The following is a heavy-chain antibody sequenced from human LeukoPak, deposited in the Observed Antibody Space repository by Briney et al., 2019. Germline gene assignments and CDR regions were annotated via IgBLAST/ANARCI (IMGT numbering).Heavy chain of an antibody. D-gene: IGHD6-13*01. CDR2: ISAYNGNT. CDR3: TRDHPVGTQTYYYYYGMDV. J-gene: IGHJ6*02. Sequence: ASVKVSCKASGYTFTSYGICWVRQAPGQGLEWMGWISAYNGNTNYAQKLQGRGTMTTDTSTSTAYMELRSLRSDDTAVYYCTRDHPVGTQTYYYYYGMDVWGQGTTVTVSS. V-gene: IGHV1-18*01. CDR1: GYTFTSYG.